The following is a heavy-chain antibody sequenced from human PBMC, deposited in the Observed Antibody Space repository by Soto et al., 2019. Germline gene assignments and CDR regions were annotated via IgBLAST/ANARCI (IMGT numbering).Heavy chain of an antibody. CDR3: AKSPPLCSGGSFSVCQH. CDR1: GFTFSSYA. Sequence: EVQLLESGGGLVQPGGSLRLSCAASGFTFSSYAMSWVRQAPGKGLEWVSAISGSGGSTYYADSVKGRFTISRDNSKNRMYLQMNSLRAEATAVYYCAKSPPLCSGGSFSVCQHWGQGSLVTVSS. V-gene: IGHV3-23*01. CDR2: ISGSGGST. J-gene: IGHJ1*01. D-gene: IGHD2-15*01.